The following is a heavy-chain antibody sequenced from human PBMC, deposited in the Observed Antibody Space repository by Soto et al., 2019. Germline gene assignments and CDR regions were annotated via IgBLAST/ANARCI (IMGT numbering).Heavy chain of an antibody. CDR3: ARWIGYCSGGSCLSGYYYGMDV. CDR2: IIPIFGTA. Sequence: GASVKVSCKASGGTFSSYAISWVRQAPGQGLEWMGGIIPIFGTANYAQKFQGRVTITADESTSTAYMELSSLRSEDTAVYYRARWIGYCSGGSCLSGYYYGMDVWGQGTTVTVSS. J-gene: IGHJ6*02. V-gene: IGHV1-69*13. D-gene: IGHD2-15*01. CDR1: GGTFSSYA.